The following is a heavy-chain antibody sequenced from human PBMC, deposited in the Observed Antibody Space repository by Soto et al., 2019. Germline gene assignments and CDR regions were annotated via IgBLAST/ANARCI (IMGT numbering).Heavy chain of an antibody. J-gene: IGHJ5*02. Sequence: PGESLKISCKGSGYSFTSYWIGWVRQMPGKGLEWMGIIYPGDSDTRYSPSFQGQVTISADKSISTAYLQWSSLKASDTAMYYCARRVGYEFSGPNWFDPWGQGTLVTVSS. CDR1: GYSFTSYW. CDR2: IYPGDSDT. CDR3: ARRVGYEFSGPNWFDP. D-gene: IGHD2-15*01. V-gene: IGHV5-51*01.